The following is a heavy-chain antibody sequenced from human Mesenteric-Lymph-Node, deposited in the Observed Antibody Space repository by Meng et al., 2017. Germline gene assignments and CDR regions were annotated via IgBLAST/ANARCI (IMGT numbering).Heavy chain of an antibody. CDR1: GFTFSSSA. CDR2: ISASGGNT. D-gene: IGHD2-15*01. V-gene: IGHV3-23*01. CDR3: AKDMGLGALPGL. Sequence: GESLKISCAASGFTFSSSAMSWVRQAPGKGLEWVSAISASGGNTYYADSVKGRFIISRDNSKNSLYLQMNSLRTEDTALYYCAKDMGLGALPGLWGRGTLVTVSS. J-gene: IGHJ2*01.